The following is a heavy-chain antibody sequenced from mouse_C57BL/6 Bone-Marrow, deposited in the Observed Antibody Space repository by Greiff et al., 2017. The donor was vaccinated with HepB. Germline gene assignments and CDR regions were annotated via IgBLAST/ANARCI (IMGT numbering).Heavy chain of an antibody. D-gene: IGHD1-1*01. CDR1: GYTFTSYW. CDR2: IYPGNSDT. J-gene: IGHJ3*01. Sequence: EVQLQQSGTVLARPGASVKMSCKTSGYTFTSYWMHWVKQRPGQGLEWIGAIYPGNSDTSYNQKFKGKAKLTAVTSASTAYVELSSLTNEDSAVYYCTRESFITTVVAPGLWGQGTLVTVSA. CDR3: TRESFITTVVAPGL. V-gene: IGHV1-5*01.